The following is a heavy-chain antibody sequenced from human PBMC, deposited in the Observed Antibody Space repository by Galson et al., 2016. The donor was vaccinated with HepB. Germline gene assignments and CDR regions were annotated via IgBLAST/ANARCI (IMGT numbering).Heavy chain of an antibody. V-gene: IGHV3-74*01. Sequence: SLRLSCAGSGFSINGWWMHWVRQAPGKGLVWVSRINLDGSSATYADSVRGRSTTSRNNAKNTLYLQMNSLRAEDTAVYYCAVAWREGGQGTLVTVSS. J-gene: IGHJ4*02. CDR3: AVAWRE. D-gene: IGHD3-3*01. CDR2: INLDGSSA. CDR1: GFSINGWW.